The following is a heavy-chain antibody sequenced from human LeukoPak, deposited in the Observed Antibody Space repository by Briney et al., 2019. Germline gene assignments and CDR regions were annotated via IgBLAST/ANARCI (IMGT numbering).Heavy chain of an antibody. CDR1: RFIFTTYT. Sequence: PGGSLRLSCAVSRFIFTTYTMTWVRQAPGKGLEWVTSVSRGGASTYHADSVKGRFTISRDSSNNTVYPQMRRLRAGDSAVYYCAKDSYGLDVWGQGSTVSVS. CDR2: VSRGGAST. J-gene: IGHJ6*02. CDR3: AKDSYGLDV. V-gene: IGHV3-23*01.